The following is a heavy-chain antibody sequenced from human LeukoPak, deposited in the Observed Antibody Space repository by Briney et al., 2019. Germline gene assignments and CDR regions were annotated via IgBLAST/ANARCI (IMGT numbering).Heavy chain of an antibody. J-gene: IGHJ4*02. D-gene: IGHD3-9*01. CDR1: GYSFTSYW. CDR2: IYPGDSDT. CDR3: ARQGDILTGYYTD. Sequence: GESLKISCKGSGYSFTSYWIGWGRQLPGKGLEGMGIIYPGDSDTRYSPSFQGQVTISADKSISTAYLQWSSLKASDTAMYYCARQGDILTGYYTDWGQGTLVTVSS. V-gene: IGHV5-51*01.